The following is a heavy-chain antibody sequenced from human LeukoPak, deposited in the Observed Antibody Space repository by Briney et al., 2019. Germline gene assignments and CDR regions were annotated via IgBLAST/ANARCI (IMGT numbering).Heavy chain of an antibody. D-gene: IGHD2-2*01. Sequence: SGPTLVNPTQTLTLTCTFSGFSLSTSGMCVSWIRQPPGKALEWLALIDWDDDKYYSASLKTRLTISKDTSKNQVVLTMTNMDPVDTATYYCARSGVPGYYFDYWGQGTLVTVSS. J-gene: IGHJ4*02. CDR1: GFSLSTSGMC. V-gene: IGHV2-70*01. CDR2: IDWDDDK. CDR3: ARSGVPGYYFDY.